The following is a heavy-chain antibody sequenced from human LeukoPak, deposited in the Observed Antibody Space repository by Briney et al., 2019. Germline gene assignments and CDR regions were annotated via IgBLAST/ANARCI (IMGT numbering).Heavy chain of an antibody. V-gene: IGHV3-64*01. CDR2: ISSNGGST. CDR1: GFTFSSYA. CDR3: ARGLWFGELEVPFDY. D-gene: IGHD3-10*01. Sequence: GGSLRLSCAASGFTFSSYAMHWVRQAPGKGLEYVSAISSNGGSTYYANSVKGRFSISRDNSKDTLYLQMGSLRAEDMAVYYCARGLWFGELEVPFDYWGQGTLVTVSS. J-gene: IGHJ4*02.